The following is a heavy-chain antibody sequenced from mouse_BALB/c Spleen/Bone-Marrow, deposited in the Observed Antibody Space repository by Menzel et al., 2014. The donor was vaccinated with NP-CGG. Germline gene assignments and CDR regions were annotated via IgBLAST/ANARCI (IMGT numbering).Heavy chain of an antibody. D-gene: IGHD1-1*01. CDR2: IYPGSGNT. J-gene: IGHJ1*01. V-gene: IGHV1-84*02. CDR3: ARPPYYYGSRPCWYFDV. Sequence: QVQLKQSGPELVKPGASVKISCKASGYTFTDYCINWVKQKPGQGLEWIGWIYPGSGNTQYNEKFKGKATLTVDTSSNTAYMQLSSLTSEGTAVYFCARPPYYYGSRPCWYFDVWGAGTTVTVSS. CDR1: GYTFTDYC.